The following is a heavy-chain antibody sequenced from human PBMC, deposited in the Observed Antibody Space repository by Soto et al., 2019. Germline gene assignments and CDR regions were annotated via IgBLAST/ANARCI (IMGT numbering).Heavy chain of an antibody. CDR1: GGTFSSYT. Sequence: QVQLVQSGAEVKKPGSSVKVSCKASGGTFSSYTISWVRQAPGQGLEWMGRIIPILGIANYAQKFQGRVTITADKSTSTAYMELSSLRSEDTAVYYCATYCGELYDGMDVWGQGTTVTVSS. V-gene: IGHV1-69*02. J-gene: IGHJ6*02. CDR2: IIPILGIA. D-gene: IGHD3-10*01. CDR3: ATYCGELYDGMDV.